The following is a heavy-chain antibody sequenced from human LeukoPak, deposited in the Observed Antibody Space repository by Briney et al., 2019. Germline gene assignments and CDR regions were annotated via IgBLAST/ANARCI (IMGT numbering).Heavy chain of an antibody. V-gene: IGHV3-30-3*01. CDR1: GFTFSSYA. CDR2: ISYDGSNK. D-gene: IGHD2-2*02. CDR3: ARGDCSSTSCYRLDY. Sequence: PGGSLRLSCAASGFTFSSYAMHWFRQAPGKGLEGVAVISYDGSNKYYADSVKGRFTISRDNSKNTLYLQMNSLRAEDTAVYYCARGDCSSTSCYRLDYWGQGTLVTVSS. J-gene: IGHJ4*02.